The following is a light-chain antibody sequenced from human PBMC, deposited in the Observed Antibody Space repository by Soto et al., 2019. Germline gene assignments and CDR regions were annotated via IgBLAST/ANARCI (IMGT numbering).Light chain of an antibody. Sequence: QSVLTQPASVSGSPGQSITISCTGSNSDIGNYNIVSWYQQHPDKAPQLIIYEVTKRPSGVSNRFSASKSGNTASLIISGLQAEDEAVYYCSSYAGSTFWIFGGGTKLTVL. V-gene: IGLV2-14*02. CDR2: EVT. CDR1: NSDIGNYNI. J-gene: IGLJ3*02. CDR3: SSYAGSTFWI.